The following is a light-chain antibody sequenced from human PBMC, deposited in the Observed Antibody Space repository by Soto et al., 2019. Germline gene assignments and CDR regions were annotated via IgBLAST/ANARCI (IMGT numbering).Light chain of an antibody. CDR3: QTWGTGIQV. Sequence: QPVLTQPPSASASLGASVKLTCTLSSGHSSYAIAWHQQQPEKGPRYLMKLNSDGSHNKGDGIPDRFLGSSSGTERYLTISSLQSEDEADYYCQTWGTGIQVFGGGTKLTVL. CDR2: LNSDGSH. V-gene: IGLV4-69*02. CDR1: SGHSSYA. J-gene: IGLJ2*01.